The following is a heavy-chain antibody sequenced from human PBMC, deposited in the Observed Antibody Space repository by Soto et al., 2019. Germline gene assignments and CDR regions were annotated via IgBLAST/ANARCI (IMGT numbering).Heavy chain of an antibody. Sequence: QVQLQESGPGLVKPSQTLSLTCTVSGDSMTTVGYYWTWIRQHPGQGLEWIGFISYSGSTYYSSSLNGRVAISADTSKNQFSLKLSSVTAAVTAVYYCTRGDYWGQGTLVTVSS. J-gene: IGHJ4*02. CDR1: GDSMTTVGYY. V-gene: IGHV4-31*03. CDR3: TRGDY. CDR2: ISYSGST.